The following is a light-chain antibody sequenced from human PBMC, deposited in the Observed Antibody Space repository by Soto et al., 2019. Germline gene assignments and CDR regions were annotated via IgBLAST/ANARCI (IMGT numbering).Light chain of an antibody. CDR2: GAS. J-gene: IGKJ1*01. Sequence: EIALTQSPATLSLSPGERATLSCRTSQSVSRDHLAWYQQKSGQAPRLLIYGASNRATGIPDRFSGSGSGTDFTLTISRLEPEDFAVYHCQKYGRSWWTFGQGTKVDIK. CDR1: QSVSRDH. CDR3: QKYGRSWWT. V-gene: IGKV3-20*01.